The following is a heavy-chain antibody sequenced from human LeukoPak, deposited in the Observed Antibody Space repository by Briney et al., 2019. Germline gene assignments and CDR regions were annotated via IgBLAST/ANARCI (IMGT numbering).Heavy chain of an antibody. CDR3: ARDSVAAYCGGECDPGGVAFDI. CDR2: ISAYNGNT. D-gene: IGHD2-21*01. CDR1: GYTFTSYG. J-gene: IGHJ3*02. Sequence: ASVKVSCKASGYTFTSYGISWVRQAPGQGLEWMGWISAYNGNTNYAQKLQGRVTMTTDTSTSTAYMELRSLGSDDTAVYYCARDSVAAYCGGECDPGGVAFDIWGPGTMVTVSS. V-gene: IGHV1-18*01.